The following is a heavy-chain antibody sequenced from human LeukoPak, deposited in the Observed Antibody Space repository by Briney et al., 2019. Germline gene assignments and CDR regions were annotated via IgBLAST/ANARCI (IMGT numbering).Heavy chain of an antibody. Sequence: KPSETLSLTCTVSGGSISSHYWSWIRQPPGKGLEWIGYIYYGGSTNYNPSLKSRVTISVDTSKNQFSLKLSSVTAADTAVYYCARWRSYYDYWGQGTLVTVSS. J-gene: IGHJ4*02. CDR1: GGSISSHY. V-gene: IGHV4-59*11. CDR2: IYYGGST. CDR3: ARWRSYYDY. D-gene: IGHD3-3*01.